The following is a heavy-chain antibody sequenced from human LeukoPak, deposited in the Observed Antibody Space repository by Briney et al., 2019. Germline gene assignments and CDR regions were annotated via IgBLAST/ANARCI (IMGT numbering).Heavy chain of an antibody. D-gene: IGHD3-22*01. Sequence: SVKVSCKASGGTFSSYAISWVRQAPGQGLECMGGIIPIFGTANYAKEFQGRVTITAGESTRTAYMELSSLRSEDTAVYYCARRYYYDSSGYYYVYWGQGTLVTVSS. J-gene: IGHJ4*02. V-gene: IGHV1-69*13. CDR1: GGTFSSYA. CDR2: IIPIFGTA. CDR3: ARRYYYDSSGYYYVY.